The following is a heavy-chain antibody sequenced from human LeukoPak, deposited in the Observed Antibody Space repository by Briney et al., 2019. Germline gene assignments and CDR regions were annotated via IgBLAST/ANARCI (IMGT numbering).Heavy chain of an antibody. V-gene: IGHV3-23*01. J-gene: IGHJ4*02. CDR2: ISGSGGST. D-gene: IGHD3-22*01. CDR3: AKTYYYDISGYYPLLPLDY. CDR1: GFTFSSYA. Sequence: PGGSLRLSCAASGFTFSSYAMRWVRQAPGKGLEWVSFISGSGGSTYYADSVKGRFTISRDNSKNTLYLQMNSLRAEDTAVYYCAKTYYYDISGYYPLLPLDYWGQGTLVTVSS.